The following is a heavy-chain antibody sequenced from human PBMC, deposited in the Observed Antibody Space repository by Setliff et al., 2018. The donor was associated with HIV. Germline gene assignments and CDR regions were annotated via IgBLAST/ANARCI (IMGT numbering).Heavy chain of an antibody. V-gene: IGHV4-59*01. J-gene: IGHJ3*01. Sequence: SETLSLTCTVYGGSFSGYYWSWIRQPPGKGLEWIGPIYFTGSSDNNPSLKSRVTLSVDTSKHQFSLKLSSVTAADTAVYYCARVQMAYAAFDVWGRGTMVTVSS. D-gene: IGHD4-17*01. CDR2: IYFTGSS. CDR1: GGSFSGYY. CDR3: ARVQMAYAAFDV.